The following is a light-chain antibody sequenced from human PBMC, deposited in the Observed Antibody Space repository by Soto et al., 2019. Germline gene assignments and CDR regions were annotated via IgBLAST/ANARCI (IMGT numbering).Light chain of an antibody. J-gene: IGLJ1*01. CDR2: TND. Sequence: QSVLTQPPSASGTPGQRVTISCSGSSSNIGVNTVNWYQQLPRAAPKLLIYTNDQRPSGVPDRFSASKSGTSASLASSGLQSEDESDYYCAAWDDSLNGYVFGTGTKLTVL. V-gene: IGLV1-44*01. CDR1: SSNIGVNT. CDR3: AAWDDSLNGYV.